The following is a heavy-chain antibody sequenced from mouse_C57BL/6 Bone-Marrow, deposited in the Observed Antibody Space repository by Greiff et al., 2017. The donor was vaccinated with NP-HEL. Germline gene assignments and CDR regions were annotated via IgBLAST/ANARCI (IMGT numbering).Heavy chain of an antibody. CDR2: ISSGGSYT. Sequence: DVTLVESGGDLVKPGGSLKLSCAASGFTFSSYGMSWVRQTPDKRLEWVATISSGGSYTYYPDNVKGRFTISRDNAKNTLYLQMRSLKSEDTAMSYCASPYDYDVAWFAYWGRGTLVTVSA. D-gene: IGHD2-4*01. CDR3: ASPYDYDVAWFAY. CDR1: GFTFSSYG. J-gene: IGHJ3*01. V-gene: IGHV5-6*02.